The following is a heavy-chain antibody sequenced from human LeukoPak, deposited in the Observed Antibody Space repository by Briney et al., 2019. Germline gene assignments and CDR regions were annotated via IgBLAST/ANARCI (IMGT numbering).Heavy chain of an antibody. CDR2: INPSGGST. CDR3: AGGKYGSASYFHYAMDV. J-gene: IGHJ6*02. D-gene: IGHD3-10*01. CDR1: GNTLTSYY. V-gene: IGHV1-46*01. Sequence: ASVKVSCKASGNTLTSYYMHWVRQAPGQGLEWMGIINPSGGSTSYAQRFQGRVTMTRDTSTSTVYMELSSLTSEDTAIYNRAGGKYGSASYFHYAMDVWGQGTTVTVSS.